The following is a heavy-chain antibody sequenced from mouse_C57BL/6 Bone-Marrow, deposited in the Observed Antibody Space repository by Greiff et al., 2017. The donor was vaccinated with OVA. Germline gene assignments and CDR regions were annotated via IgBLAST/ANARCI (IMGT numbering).Heavy chain of an antibody. V-gene: IGHV1-53*01. CDR3: ARSGNRGYSNPGFAY. CDR1: GYTFTSYW. CDR2: INPSNGGT. Sequence: QVQLQQPGTELVKPGASVKLSCKASGYTFTSYWMHWVKQRPGQGLEWIGNINPSNGGTNYNEKFKSKATLTVDKSSSTAYMQLSSLTSDDSAVDYCARSGNRGYSNPGFAYWGQGTLVTVSA. J-gene: IGHJ3*01. D-gene: IGHD2-5*01.